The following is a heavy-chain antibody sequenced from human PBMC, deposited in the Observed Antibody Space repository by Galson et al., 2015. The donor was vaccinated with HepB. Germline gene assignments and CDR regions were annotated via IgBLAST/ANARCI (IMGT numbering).Heavy chain of an antibody. CDR3: ARIGDGYDHMGVYFNNGMDV. CDR1: GFTFSNYG. Sequence: SLRHPCAASGFTFSNYGFHWIRQPPGKGLEWVAVISSDGTTKTYADSVEGRCPISRDNSESTLSLDMNSLRSDDRAVYYCARIGDGYDHMGVYFNNGMDVWGQGTTVTVAS. V-gene: IGHV3-30*04. J-gene: IGHJ6*02. D-gene: IGHD5-12*01. CDR2: ISSDGTTK.